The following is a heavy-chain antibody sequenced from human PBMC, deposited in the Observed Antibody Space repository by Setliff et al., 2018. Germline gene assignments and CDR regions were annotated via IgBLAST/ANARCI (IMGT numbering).Heavy chain of an antibody. CDR3: AREVGYYDSSGYPDV. CDR2: IYYSGST. CDR1: GGSISSHY. J-gene: IGHJ6*04. V-gene: IGHV4-59*11. D-gene: IGHD3-22*01. Sequence: SETLSLTCTVSGGSISSHYWSWVRQPPGKGLEWIGYIYYSGSTYYNPSLKSRVTISVDTSKNQFSLKLSSVTAADTAVYYCAREVGYYDSSGYPDVWGKGTTVTVSS.